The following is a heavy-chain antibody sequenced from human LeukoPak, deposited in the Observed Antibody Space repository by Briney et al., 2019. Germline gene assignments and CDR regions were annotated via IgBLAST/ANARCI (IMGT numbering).Heavy chain of an antibody. CDR3: ARAFIGLSEFDY. V-gene: IGHV4-39*07. CDR2: IYYSGST. D-gene: IGHD3-16*02. Sequence: SETLSLTCTVSGGSISSTSYYWGRIRQPPGQGLESIGSIYYSGSTYYDPSLKSRVTISVDTPKNQFSLKLSSVTAADTAVYYCARAFIGLSEFDYWGQGTLVTVSS. J-gene: IGHJ4*02. CDR1: GGSISSTSYY.